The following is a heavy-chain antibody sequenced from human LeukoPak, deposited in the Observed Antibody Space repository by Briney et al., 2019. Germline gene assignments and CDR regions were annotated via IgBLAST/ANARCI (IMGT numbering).Heavy chain of an antibody. D-gene: IGHD5-12*01. CDR1: GFTFSSYS. CDR2: ISSSSSYI. CDR3: ARRRIVATTPGDY. Sequence: GGSLRLSCAASGFTFSSYSMNWVRQAPGKGLEWVSSISSSSSYIYYADSVKGRSTISRDNAKNSLYLQMNSLRAEDTAVYYCARRRIVATTPGDYWGQGTLVTVSS. V-gene: IGHV3-21*04. J-gene: IGHJ4*02.